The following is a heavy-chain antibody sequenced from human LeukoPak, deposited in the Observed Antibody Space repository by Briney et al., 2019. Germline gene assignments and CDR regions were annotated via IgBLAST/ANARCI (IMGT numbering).Heavy chain of an antibody. J-gene: IGHJ4*02. V-gene: IGHV3-7*01. Sequence: GALRLSCAASGFTFSSYWMSWVRQAPGKGLEWVANIKQDGSEKYYVDSVKGRFTISRDNAKNSLYLQMNSLRAEDTAVYYCARVRNYYDSSGYTDYWGQGTLVTVSS. D-gene: IGHD3-22*01. CDR2: IKQDGSEK. CDR3: ARVRNYYDSSGYTDY. CDR1: GFTFSSYW.